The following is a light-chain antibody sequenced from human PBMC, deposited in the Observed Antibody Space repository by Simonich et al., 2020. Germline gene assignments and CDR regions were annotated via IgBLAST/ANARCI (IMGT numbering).Light chain of an antibody. CDR1: QSVLYSSNNKNY. V-gene: IGKV4-1*01. CDR2: WAS. J-gene: IGKJ1*01. Sequence: DIVMTQSPDSLAVSLGERATINYKSSQSVLYSSNNKNYLAWYQQKPVQPPKLLIYWASTRESGVPNRVRGSGSGTDFTLTISRLQAEDVAVYYCQQYDSTPTFGQGTKVEIK. CDR3: QQYDSTPT.